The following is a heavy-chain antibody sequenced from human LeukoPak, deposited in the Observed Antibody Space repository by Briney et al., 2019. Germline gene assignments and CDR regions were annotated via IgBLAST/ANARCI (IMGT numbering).Heavy chain of an antibody. J-gene: IGHJ4*02. V-gene: IGHV3-33*01. CDR1: GFTFSSYG. Sequence: GGSLRLSCAASGFTFSSYGMHWVRQAPGKGLEWVAVIWYDGSNKNYADSVKGRFTISRDNSKNTLYLQMNSLRAEDTAVYYCARGGIAAAGYYFDYWGQGTLVTVSS. CDR3: ARGGIAAAGYYFDY. D-gene: IGHD6-13*01. CDR2: IWYDGSNK.